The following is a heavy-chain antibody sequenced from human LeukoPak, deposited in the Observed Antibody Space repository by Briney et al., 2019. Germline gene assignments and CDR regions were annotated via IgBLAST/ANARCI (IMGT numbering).Heavy chain of an antibody. Sequence: PSETLSLNCTVSGGSISSYYWSWIRQPPGKGLEWIGYIYYSGSTNYNPSLKSRVTISVDRSKNQFSLKLSSVTAADTAVYYCARVSRHWYFDLWGRGTLVTVSS. V-gene: IGHV4-59*12. J-gene: IGHJ2*01. CDR1: GGSISSYY. CDR2: IYYSGST. CDR3: ARVSRHWYFDL.